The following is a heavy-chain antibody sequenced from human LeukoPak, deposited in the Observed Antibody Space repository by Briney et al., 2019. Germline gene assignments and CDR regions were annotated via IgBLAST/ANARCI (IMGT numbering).Heavy chain of an antibody. D-gene: IGHD6-13*01. CDR1: GGSFSDYY. V-gene: IGHV4-34*01. J-gene: IGHJ6*04. CDR2: INHSGST. Sequence: SETLSLTCAVYGGSFSDYYWSWIRQPPGKGLEWIGEINHSGSTNYNPSLKSRVTISVDTSKNQFSLKLSSVTAADTAVYYCAREIAAAGASYYYYYGMDVWGKGTTVTVSS. CDR3: AREIAAAGASYYYYYGMDV.